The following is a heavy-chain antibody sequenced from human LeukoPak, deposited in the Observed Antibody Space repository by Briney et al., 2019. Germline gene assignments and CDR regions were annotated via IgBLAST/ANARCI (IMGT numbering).Heavy chain of an antibody. V-gene: IGHV3-30-3*01. CDR1: GFTFSSDA. Sequence: GRSLRLSCAASGFTFSSDAMHWVRQAPGKGLEWVAVISYDGSNKYYANSVRGRFTISRDNSKNTLYLQMNSLRAEDTAVYYCAREPPPWVASDYWGQGTLVTVSS. CDR2: ISYDGSNK. CDR3: AREPPPWVASDY. J-gene: IGHJ4*02. D-gene: IGHD5-12*01.